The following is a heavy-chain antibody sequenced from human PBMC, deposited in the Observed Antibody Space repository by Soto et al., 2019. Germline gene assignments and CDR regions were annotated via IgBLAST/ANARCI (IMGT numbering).Heavy chain of an antibody. CDR3: ARGITAGVDY. J-gene: IGHJ4*02. V-gene: IGHV1-8*01. CDR2: MSPNSGNT. CDR1: GYTFTIXX. D-gene: IGHD6-13*01. Sequence: VQLVQSGTEVKKPGASVKVSCKASGYTFTIXXIXXXRQATGQGLEWMGWMSPNSGNTGYAQKFQGRVTXTRDXSXXXXXXEXSGLTSEDTAVYYCARGITAGVDYWGQGTLVTVSS.